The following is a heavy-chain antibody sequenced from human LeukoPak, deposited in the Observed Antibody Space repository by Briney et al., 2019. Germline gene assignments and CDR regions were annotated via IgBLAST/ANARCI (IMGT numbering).Heavy chain of an antibody. CDR2: IYTSGST. CDR3: ARDKYYYGSGSDGNWFDP. Sequence: ETLSLTCTVSGGSISSYYWSWIRQPAGKGLEWIGRIYTSGSTNYNPSLKSRVTMSVDTSKNQFSLKLSSVTAADTAVYYCARDKYYYGSGSDGNWFDPWGQGTLVTVSS. CDR1: GGSISSYY. D-gene: IGHD3-10*01. V-gene: IGHV4-4*07. J-gene: IGHJ5*02.